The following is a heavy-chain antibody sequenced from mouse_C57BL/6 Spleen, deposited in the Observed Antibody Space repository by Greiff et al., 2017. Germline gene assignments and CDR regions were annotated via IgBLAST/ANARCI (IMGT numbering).Heavy chain of an antibody. D-gene: IGHD1-1*01. Sequence: EVQLQQSGAELVRPGASVKLSCTASGFNIKDDYMHWVKQRPEQGLEWIGWIDPENGDTEYASKFQGKATITADTSSNTAYLQLSSLTSEDTAVYYCTTGGTTVVNPNWTGYWGQGTTLTVSS. J-gene: IGHJ2*01. CDR2: IDPENGDT. CDR1: GFNIKDDY. V-gene: IGHV14-4*01. CDR3: TTGGTTVVNPNWTGY.